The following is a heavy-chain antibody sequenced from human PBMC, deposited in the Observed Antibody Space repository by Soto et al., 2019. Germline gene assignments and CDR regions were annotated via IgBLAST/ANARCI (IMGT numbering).Heavy chain of an antibody. V-gene: IGHV4-39*01. Sequence: SETLSLTCTVSGGSISSSSYYWGWIRQPPGKGLEWIGSIYYSGSTYYNPSLKSRVTISVDTSKNQFSLKLSSVTDAETAVYYCARRSNYEVFTFDYWGQGNLVTVSA. CDR3: ARRSNYEVFTFDY. CDR1: GGSISSSSYY. J-gene: IGHJ4*02. CDR2: IYYSGST. D-gene: IGHD4-4*01.